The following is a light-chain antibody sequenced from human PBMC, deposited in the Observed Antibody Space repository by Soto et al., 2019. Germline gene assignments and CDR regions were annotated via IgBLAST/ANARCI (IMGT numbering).Light chain of an antibody. CDR3: HQYDSSPPLT. CDR1: QSVNSNF. J-gene: IGKJ4*01. Sequence: EIVLTQSPGTLSLSPGERATLSCRASQSVNSNFLAWYQQKPGQAPRLLIYRSSSRATGIPDRFSGSGSGTGFTLTISRLEPEDFAIYYCHQYDSSPPLTFGGGTKVEIK. V-gene: IGKV3-20*01. CDR2: RSS.